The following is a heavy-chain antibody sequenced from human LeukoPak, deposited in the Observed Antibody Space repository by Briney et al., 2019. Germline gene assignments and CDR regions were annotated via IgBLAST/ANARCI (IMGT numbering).Heavy chain of an antibody. Sequence: ASVKVSCKASGYTFTSYAMNWVRQAPGQGLEWMGWINTNTGNPTYAQGFTGRFVFSLDTSVSTAYLQISSLKAEGTAVYYCARDLYSSSSPNYYYGMDVWGQGTTVTVSS. J-gene: IGHJ6*02. V-gene: IGHV7-4-1*02. CDR2: INTNTGNP. D-gene: IGHD6-6*01. CDR3: ARDLYSSSSPNYYYGMDV. CDR1: GYTFTSYA.